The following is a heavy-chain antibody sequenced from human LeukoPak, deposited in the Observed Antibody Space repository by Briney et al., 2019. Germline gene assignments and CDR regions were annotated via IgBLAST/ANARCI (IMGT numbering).Heavy chain of an antibody. CDR1: GFTFSSYG. J-gene: IGHJ4*02. CDR3: ARSTSSEYDIYHFDY. CDR2: IWYDGNNK. D-gene: IGHD3-9*01. V-gene: IGHV3-33*01. Sequence: GRSLRLSCAASGFTFSSYGMHWVRQAPGKGLEWVAVIWYDGNNKYYADSVKGRFTISRDNSKNTLYLQMNSLRAEDTAVYYCARSTSSEYDIYHFDYWGQGTLVTASS.